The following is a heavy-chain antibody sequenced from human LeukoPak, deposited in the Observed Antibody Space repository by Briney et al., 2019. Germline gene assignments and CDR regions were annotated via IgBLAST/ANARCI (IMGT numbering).Heavy chain of an antibody. CDR2: ISGSGGST. J-gene: IGHJ4*02. Sequence: PGGSLRLSCAASGFTFSSYAMSWVRQAPGKGLEWVSAISGSGGSTYYADSVKGRFTISRDNSKNTLYLQMNSLRAEDTAVYYCAKDLLQMTTTYYFDYWGQGTLVTVSS. D-gene: IGHD5-24*01. CDR3: AKDLLQMTTTYYFDY. V-gene: IGHV3-23*01. CDR1: GFTFSSYA.